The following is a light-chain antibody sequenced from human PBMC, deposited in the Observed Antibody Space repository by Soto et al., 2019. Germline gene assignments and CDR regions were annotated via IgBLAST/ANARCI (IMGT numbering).Light chain of an antibody. CDR1: QGVFSNF. CDR2: GAS. V-gene: IGKV3-20*01. Sequence: EIVLTQSPGTLSLSPGERATLSCRASQGVFSNFLAWYQQKPGQAPRLLIYGASSRATGIPDRFRGSGSGPASTLTITRLEPEDCEVYFCQQYGSSPITFGQGTRLEIK. J-gene: IGKJ5*01. CDR3: QQYGSSPIT.